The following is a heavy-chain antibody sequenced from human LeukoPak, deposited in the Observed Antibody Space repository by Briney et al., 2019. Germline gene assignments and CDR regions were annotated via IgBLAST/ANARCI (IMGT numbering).Heavy chain of an antibody. Sequence: SETLSLTCTVSGGSISSYYWSWIRQPPGKGLEWIGYIYYSGSTNYNPSLKSRVTISVETSKNQFSLKLSSVTAADTAVYYCARDSTQSYYDFWSGYYSRPDAFDIWGQGTMVTVSS. CDR1: GGSISSYY. D-gene: IGHD3-3*01. J-gene: IGHJ3*02. V-gene: IGHV4-59*01. CDR2: IYYSGST. CDR3: ARDSTQSYYDFWSGYYSRPDAFDI.